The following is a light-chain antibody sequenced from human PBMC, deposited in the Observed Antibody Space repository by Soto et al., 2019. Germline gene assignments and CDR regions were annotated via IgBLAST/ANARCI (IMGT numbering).Light chain of an antibody. V-gene: IGLV2-14*01. CDR1: SSDVGGYNY. CDR2: EVS. CDR3: SSYTSSSTLNVV. J-gene: IGLJ2*01. Sequence: QSALTQPASVSGSPGQSITISCTGTSSDVGGYNYVSWYQQHPGKAPKLMIYEVSNRPSGVSNRFSGSKSGNTASLTISGLQAEDEAHYYCSSYTSSSTLNVVFGGGTKLTVL.